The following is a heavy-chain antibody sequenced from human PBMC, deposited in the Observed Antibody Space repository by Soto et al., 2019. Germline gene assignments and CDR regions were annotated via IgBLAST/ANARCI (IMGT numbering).Heavy chain of an antibody. Sequence: RRLSCAASGFTFSSYEMNWVRQAPGKGLEWVSYISSSGSTIYYADSVKGRFTISRDNAKNSLYLQMNGLRAEDTAVYYCARVRIVVVTTYPGDYYGMDVWGQGTTVTVSS. V-gene: IGHV3-48*03. J-gene: IGHJ6*02. CDR3: ARVRIVVVTTYPGDYYGMDV. D-gene: IGHD2-21*02. CDR2: ISSSGSTI. CDR1: GFTFSSYE.